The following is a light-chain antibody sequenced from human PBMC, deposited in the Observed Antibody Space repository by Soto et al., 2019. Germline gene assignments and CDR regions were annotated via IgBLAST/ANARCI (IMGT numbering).Light chain of an antibody. Sequence: QSALTQPASVSGSPGQSITIFCTGTNSDVGGYNYVSWYQQHPGKAPKLIIYEVSNRPSGVSNRFSGSKSGNTASLTISGLQADDEADYYCSSYRSSSTLLFGGGTKLTVL. CDR1: NSDVGGYNY. J-gene: IGLJ2*01. V-gene: IGLV2-14*01. CDR3: SSYRSSSTLL. CDR2: EVS.